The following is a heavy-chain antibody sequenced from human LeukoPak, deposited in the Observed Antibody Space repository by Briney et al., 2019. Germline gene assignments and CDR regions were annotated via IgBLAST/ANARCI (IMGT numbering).Heavy chain of an antibody. V-gene: IGHV4-34*01. Sequence: PSETLSLTCAVYGGSFSGYYWSWIRQPPGKGLEWMGEINHSGSTNYNPSLKSRVTISVDTSKNKFSLKLSSVTAADTAVYYCARVVPPSYYYGSGSHYSFTWFDPWGQGTLVTVSS. CDR3: ARVVPPSYYYGSGSHYSFTWFDP. CDR1: GGSFSGYY. D-gene: IGHD3-10*01. CDR2: INHSGST. J-gene: IGHJ5*02.